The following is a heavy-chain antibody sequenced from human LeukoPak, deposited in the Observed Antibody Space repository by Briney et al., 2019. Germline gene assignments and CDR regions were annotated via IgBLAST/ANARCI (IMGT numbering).Heavy chain of an antibody. CDR2: IYYSGST. V-gene: IGHV4-61*08. J-gene: IGHJ5*02. D-gene: IGHD2-2*03. CDR1: GGSISSGGYY. Sequence: KPSETLSLTCTVSGGSISSGGYYWSWIRQPPGKGLEWIGYIYYSGSTNYNPSLKSRVTISVDTSKNQFSLKLSSVTAADTAVYYCAKDRDGGLDIVVVPAAPGWFDPWGQGTLVTVSS. CDR3: AKDRDGGLDIVVVPAAPGWFDP.